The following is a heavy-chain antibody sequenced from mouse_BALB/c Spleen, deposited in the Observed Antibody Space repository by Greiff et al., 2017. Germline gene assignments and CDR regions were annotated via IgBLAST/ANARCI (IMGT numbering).Heavy chain of an antibody. J-gene: IGHJ4*01. V-gene: IGHV5-9-3*01. CDR3: ARRDYGSSYYYAMDY. CDR1: GFTFSSYA. Sequence: EVKLVESGGGLVKPGGSLKLSCAASGFTFSSYAMSWVRQTPEKRLEWVATISSGGSYTYYPDSVKGRFTNSRDNAKNTLYLQMSSLRSEDTAMYYCARRDYGSSYYYAMDYWGQGTSVTVSS. CDR2: ISSGGSYT. D-gene: IGHD1-1*01.